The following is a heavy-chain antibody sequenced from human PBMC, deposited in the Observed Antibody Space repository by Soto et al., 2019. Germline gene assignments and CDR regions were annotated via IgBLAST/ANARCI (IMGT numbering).Heavy chain of an antibody. CDR1: GYTFTSYG. CDR3: ARVPREIILVGMDV. V-gene: IGHV1-18*04. Sequence: ASVKFSCKASGYTFTSYGISWVRQAPGQGLEWMGWISGKTAKTNYAQNLQGRVTITTDTSTSTAYMELRSLRSDDTAVYYCARVPREIILVGMDVWGQGTTVTVSS. D-gene: IGHD2-2*01. J-gene: IGHJ6*02. CDR2: ISGKTAKT.